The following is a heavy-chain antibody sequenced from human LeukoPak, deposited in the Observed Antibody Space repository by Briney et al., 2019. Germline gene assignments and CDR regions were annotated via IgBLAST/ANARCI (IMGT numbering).Heavy chain of an antibody. CDR2: ISSSGSTI. J-gene: IGHJ4*02. D-gene: IGHD1-14*01. CDR3: ARGTLNIPGEHGAFDY. Sequence: GGSLRFSCAASGFTFSSYEMNWVRQAPGKGLEWVSYISSSGSTIYYADSVKGRFTISRDNAKNSLYLQMNSLRAEDTAVYYCARGTLNIPGEHGAFDYWGQGTLVTVSS. CDR1: GFTFSSYE. V-gene: IGHV3-48*03.